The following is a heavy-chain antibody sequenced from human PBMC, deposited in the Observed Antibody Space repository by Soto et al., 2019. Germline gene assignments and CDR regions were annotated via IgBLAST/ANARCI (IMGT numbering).Heavy chain of an antibody. Sequence: QVQLVQSGAEVKKPGASVKVSCKASGYTFTSYGISWVRQAPGQGLEWMGWISAYNGNTNYAQKLQGRVTMTTDTSTSTAYMELSSLRSDDTAVYYCARDYRYNWNVPPWYYYYGMDVWGQGTTVTVSS. V-gene: IGHV1-18*01. CDR1: GYTFTSYG. CDR3: ARDYRYNWNVPPWYYYYGMDV. D-gene: IGHD1-1*01. CDR2: ISAYNGNT. J-gene: IGHJ6*02.